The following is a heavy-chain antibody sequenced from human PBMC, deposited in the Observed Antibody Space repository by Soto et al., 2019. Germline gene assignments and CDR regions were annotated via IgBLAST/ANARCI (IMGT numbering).Heavy chain of an antibody. CDR3: VKGRKYYYDSSGYYRFDY. CDR2: ISSNGGST. D-gene: IGHD3-22*01. Sequence: GGSLRLSCSASGFTFSSYAMHWVRQAPGKGLEYVSAISSNGGSTYYADSVKGRFTISRDNSKNTLYLQMSSLRAGDTAVYYCVKGRKYYYDSSGYYRFDYWGQGTLVTVSS. CDR1: GFTFSSYA. J-gene: IGHJ4*02. V-gene: IGHV3-64D*06.